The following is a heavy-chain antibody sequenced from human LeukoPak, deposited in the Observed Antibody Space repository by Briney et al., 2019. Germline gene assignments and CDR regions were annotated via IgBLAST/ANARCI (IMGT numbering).Heavy chain of an antibody. CDR1: GGSISSGDYY. CDR2: IYYSGST. V-gene: IGHV4-30-4*01. Sequence: SQTLSLTCTVSGGSISSGDYYWSWIRQPPGKGLEWIGYIYYSGSTYYNPSLKSRVTISVDTSKNQFSLKLSSVTAADTAVYYCARARITMVRGAHTFDPWGQGTLVTVSS. CDR3: ARARITMVRGAHTFDP. J-gene: IGHJ5*02. D-gene: IGHD3-10*01.